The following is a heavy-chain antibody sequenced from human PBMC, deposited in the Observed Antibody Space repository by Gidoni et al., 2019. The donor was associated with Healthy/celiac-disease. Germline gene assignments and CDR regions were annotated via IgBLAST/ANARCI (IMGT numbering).Heavy chain of an antibody. CDR3: ARGSVRGVND. V-gene: IGHV4-34*01. CDR1: VGSFSGYY. D-gene: IGHD3-10*02. Sequence: QVPLQQWGAGLLKPSETLSLTCAVYVGSFSGYYWSWIRQPPGKGLAWFGAINHSGRTNYTPSRKRRVTISVDTSKNQFSLKLSSVTAADTAVYYCARGSVRGVNDWGQGTLVTVSS. J-gene: IGHJ4*02. CDR2: INHSGRT.